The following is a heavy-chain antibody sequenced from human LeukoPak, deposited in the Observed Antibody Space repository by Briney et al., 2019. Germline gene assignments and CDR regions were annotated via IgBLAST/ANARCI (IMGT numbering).Heavy chain of an antibody. CDR1: GFTVSSNY. D-gene: IGHD3-9*01. CDR2: ISGSGGST. Sequence: PGGSLRLSCAASGFTVSSNYMSWVRQAPGKGLEWVSAISGSGGSTYYADSVKGRFTISRDNSKNTLYLQMNSLRAEDTAVYYCAKWGLRYFDWLSEAFDIWGQGTMVTVSS. J-gene: IGHJ3*02. CDR3: AKWGLRYFDWLSEAFDI. V-gene: IGHV3-23*01.